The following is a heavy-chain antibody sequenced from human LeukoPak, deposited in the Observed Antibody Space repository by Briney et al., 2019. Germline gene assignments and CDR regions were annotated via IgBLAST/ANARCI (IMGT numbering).Heavy chain of an antibody. CDR3: ARGRSSSWYNWFDP. CDR1: GYTFTDYY. V-gene: IGHV1-2*02. Sequence: ASVQVSCKASGYTFTDYYINWVRQAPGQGLEWMGWINPNSGGTNYALKFQGRVTMTRDTSIRTAYMELSRLRSDDTAVYYCARGRSSSWYNWFDPWGQGTLVTVSS. D-gene: IGHD6-13*01. CDR2: INPNSGGT. J-gene: IGHJ5*02.